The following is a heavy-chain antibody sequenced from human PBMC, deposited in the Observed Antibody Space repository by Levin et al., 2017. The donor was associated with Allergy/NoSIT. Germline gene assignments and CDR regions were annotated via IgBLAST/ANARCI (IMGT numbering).Heavy chain of an antibody. CDR2: INPNSGGT. J-gene: IGHJ5*02. Sequence: GESLKISCKASGYTFTGYYMHWVRQAPGQGLEWMGWINPNSGGTNYAQKFQGRVTMTRDTSISTAYMELSGLRSDDTAVYYCARAYSSSWYEWFDPWGQGTLVTVSS. CDR1: GYTFTGYY. CDR3: ARAYSSSWYEWFDP. V-gene: IGHV1-2*02. D-gene: IGHD6-13*01.